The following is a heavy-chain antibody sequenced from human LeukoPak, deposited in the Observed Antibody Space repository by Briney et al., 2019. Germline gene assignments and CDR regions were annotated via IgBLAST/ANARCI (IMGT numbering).Heavy chain of an antibody. D-gene: IGHD5-12*01. CDR2: MHNSGSS. CDR3: ASSAEWLRNAFDI. CDR1: GASTSHFY. V-gene: IGHV4-59*01. Sequence: SETLSLTCTVSGASTSHFYWNWIRQPPGKGLEWIGYMHNSGSSKHSPSLKSRVTISIDTSKNQFSLQLTSVTAADTATYYCASSAEWLRNAFDIWGQGTMVSVSS. J-gene: IGHJ3*02.